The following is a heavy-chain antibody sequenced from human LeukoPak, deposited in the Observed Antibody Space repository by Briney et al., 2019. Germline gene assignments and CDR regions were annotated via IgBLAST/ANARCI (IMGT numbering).Heavy chain of an antibody. V-gene: IGHV4-31*03. Sequence: SQTLSLTCTVSGVSISSGGYYWSWIRQHPGKGLEWIGYIYYSGSTYYNPSLKSRVTISVDTSKNQFSLKLSSVTAADTAVYYCASTRAAAVVVAAPSDAFDIWGQGTRVTVSS. J-gene: IGHJ3*02. D-gene: IGHD2-15*01. CDR3: ASTRAAAVVVAAPSDAFDI. CDR1: GVSISSGGYY. CDR2: IYYSGST.